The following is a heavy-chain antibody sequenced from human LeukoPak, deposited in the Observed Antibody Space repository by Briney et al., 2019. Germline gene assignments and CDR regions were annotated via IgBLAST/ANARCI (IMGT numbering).Heavy chain of an antibody. CDR1: GGSISSYY. V-gene: IGHV4-4*07. J-gene: IGHJ4*02. D-gene: IGHD5-18*01. CDR2: IYTSGST. Sequence: SETLSLTCTVSGGSISSYYWSWIRQPAGKGLEWIGRIYTSGSTNYNPSLKSRVTMSVDTSKNQFSLKLSSVTAADTAVYYCASHRRYTAMAKFDYWGQGTLVTVSS. CDR3: ASHRRYTAMAKFDY.